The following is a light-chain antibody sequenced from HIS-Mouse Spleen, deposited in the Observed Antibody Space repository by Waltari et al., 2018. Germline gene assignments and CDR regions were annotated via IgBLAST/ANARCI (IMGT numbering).Light chain of an antibody. Sequence: AIQMTQSPSSLSASVVDRVTITGRASQGIRNDLGLYQQKPGKAPKLLIYAASSLQSGVPSRFSGSGSGTDFTLTISSLQPEDFATYYCLQDYNYPWTFGQGTKVEIK. V-gene: IGKV1-6*01. CDR2: AAS. CDR1: QGIRND. J-gene: IGKJ1*01. CDR3: LQDYNYPWT.